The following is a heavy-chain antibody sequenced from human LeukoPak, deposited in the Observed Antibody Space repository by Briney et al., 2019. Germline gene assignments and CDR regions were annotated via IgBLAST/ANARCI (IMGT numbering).Heavy chain of an antibody. V-gene: IGHV3-30*14. CDR2: ISYDGSNN. CDR1: GFTFSSYA. Sequence: PGRSLKLSCAASGFTFSSYAMHWVPQAPGKGLDWVAVISYDGSNNYYADSVKGRFTISRDNSKNALSVQMNSLTAEDTAVYYCANGRETPNYFDYWGRGTLVTVSS. CDR3: ANGRETPNYFDY. D-gene: IGHD1-26*01. J-gene: IGHJ4*02.